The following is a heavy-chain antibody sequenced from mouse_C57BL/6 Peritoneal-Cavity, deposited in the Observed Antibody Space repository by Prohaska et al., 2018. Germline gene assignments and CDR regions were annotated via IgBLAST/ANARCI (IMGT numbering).Heavy chain of an antibody. D-gene: IGHD2-1*01. CDR1: GLTFSGFW. J-gene: IGHJ1*03. V-gene: IGHV11-2*01. CDR3: MSYGNYWYFDV. Sequence: EVQLLETGGGLVQPGGSRGLSCEGSGLTFSGFWMSWVRQTPGKILEGIVDINSDGSAINYAPSIKDRFTIFRDKYKSTLYLQMSNVRSEDTATYFCMSYGNYWYFDVWGTGTTVTVSS. CDR2: INSDGSAI.